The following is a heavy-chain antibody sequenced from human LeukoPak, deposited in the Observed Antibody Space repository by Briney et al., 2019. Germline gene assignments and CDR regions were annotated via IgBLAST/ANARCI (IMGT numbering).Heavy chain of an antibody. CDR1: GYTFTSYG. J-gene: IGHJ5*02. CDR2: ISAYNGNT. D-gene: IGHD6-13*01. CDR3: ARVFCSSSHEMVCGFDP. Sequence: ASVKVSCKASGYTFTSYGISWVRQAPGQGLEWMGCISAYNGNTNYAQKLQGRVTMTTDTSTSTAYMELRSLRSDDTAVYYCARVFCSSSHEMVCGFDPWGQGTLVTVSS. V-gene: IGHV1-18*01.